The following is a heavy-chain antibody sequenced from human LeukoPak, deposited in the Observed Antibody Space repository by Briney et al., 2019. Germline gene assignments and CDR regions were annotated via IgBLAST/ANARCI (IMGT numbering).Heavy chain of an antibody. CDR1: GGSISSGDYY. J-gene: IGHJ5*02. Sequence: SETLSLTCTVSGGSISSGDYYWSWIRQPPGKGLEWIGYIYYSGSTYYNPSLKSRVTMSVDTSKNQFSLKLSSVTAADTAVYYCARDHSGSYYGFDPWGQGTLVTVSS. CDR2: IYYSGST. CDR3: ARDHSGSYYGFDP. D-gene: IGHD1-26*01. V-gene: IGHV4-30-4*08.